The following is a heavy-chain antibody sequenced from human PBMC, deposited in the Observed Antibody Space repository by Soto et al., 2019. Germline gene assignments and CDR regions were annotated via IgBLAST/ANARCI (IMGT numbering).Heavy chain of an antibody. CDR1: GYTCANFY. Sequence: QVQLVQSGAEVKKSGAAVKLSCKASGYTCANFYIHWVRQAPGQGPEWVGMINPNGGATNYAERFRGRVSMTRDMSTNTVFMELSGLRSDDTAVFYCARSRQAASFITWYGWFDPWGQGTLVTVSS. CDR3: ARSRQAASFITWYGWFDP. CDR2: INPNGGAT. V-gene: IGHV1-46*01. D-gene: IGHD6-13*01. J-gene: IGHJ5*02.